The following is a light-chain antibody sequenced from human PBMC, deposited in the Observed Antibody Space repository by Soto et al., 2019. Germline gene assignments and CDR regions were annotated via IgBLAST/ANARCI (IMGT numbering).Light chain of an antibody. V-gene: IGKV1-5*03. Sequence: DIQMTQSPSTLSVSVGDRVTITCRASQSISSRLAWYQQKPGQAPKLLIYKASSVASGVPSRFSGSGSGTEFTITISSLQPDDFAAYYCQQYNSFPWTFGQGTKVEIK. J-gene: IGKJ1*01. CDR3: QQYNSFPWT. CDR1: QSISSR. CDR2: KAS.